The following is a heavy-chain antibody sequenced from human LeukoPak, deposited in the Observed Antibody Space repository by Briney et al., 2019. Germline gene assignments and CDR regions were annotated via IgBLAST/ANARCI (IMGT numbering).Heavy chain of an antibody. CDR2: IYYSGST. CDR1: ADSISSGGYS. Sequence: PSETLSLTCAVSADSISSGGYSWSWIRQPPGKGLEWIGYIYYSGSTNYNPSLKSRVTISVDTSKNQFSLKLSSVTAADTAVYYCARYILTGFDYWGQGTLVTVSS. J-gene: IGHJ4*02. V-gene: IGHV4-61*08. D-gene: IGHD3-9*01. CDR3: ARYILTGFDY.